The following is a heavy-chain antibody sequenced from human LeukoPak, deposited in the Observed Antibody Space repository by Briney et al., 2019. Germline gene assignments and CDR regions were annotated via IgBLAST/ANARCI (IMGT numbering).Heavy chain of an antibody. J-gene: IGHJ4*02. CDR3: ARDERYYYDSSGYLGFRY. V-gene: IGHV1-18*01. Sequence: ASVKVSCKSSGYTFTNYGIIWVRQAPGQGLEWMGRISAYNDNTNYAQKLQGRVTMTTDTSTSTAYMELRSLRSDDTAVYYCARDERYYYDSSGYLGFRYWGQGTLVTVSS. CDR2: ISAYNDNT. CDR1: GYTFTNYG. D-gene: IGHD3-22*01.